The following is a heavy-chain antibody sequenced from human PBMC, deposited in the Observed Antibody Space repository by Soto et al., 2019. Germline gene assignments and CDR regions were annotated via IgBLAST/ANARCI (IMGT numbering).Heavy chain of an antibody. CDR3: ARDRRAAAGYYYYGMDV. CDR2: IRFDGSNI. J-gene: IGHJ6*02. D-gene: IGHD6-13*01. V-gene: IGHV3-30*02. CDR1: ETIFDGYG. Sequence: GGSLRLSCAASETIFDGYGMHWVRQAPGKGLEWVAIIRFDGSNIYYADSVKGRFTISRDNSKKMLYLQMNSLRVEDTAVYYCARDRRAAAGYYYYGMDVWGQGTTVTVSS.